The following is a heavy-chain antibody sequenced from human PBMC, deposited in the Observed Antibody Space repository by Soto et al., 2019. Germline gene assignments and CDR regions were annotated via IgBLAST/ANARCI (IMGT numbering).Heavy chain of an antibody. CDR3: ARVFLDFPSGSWSGYMDV. V-gene: IGHV3-7*01. Sequence: PGGSLRLSCAASGFTFSGCWVSWVRQAPWKLREWVANIKQDGSEKDYVDSVKGRFTIYRDNARNSLYLQMNSLRAEDTDVYYCARVFLDFPSGSWSGYMDVWGKGNKVTVSS. J-gene: IGHJ6*03. D-gene: IGHD3-22*01. CDR2: IKQDGSEK. CDR1: GFTFSGCW.